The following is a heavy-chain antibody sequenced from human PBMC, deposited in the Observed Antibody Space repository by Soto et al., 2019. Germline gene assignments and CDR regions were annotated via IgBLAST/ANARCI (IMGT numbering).Heavy chain of an antibody. V-gene: IGHV3-48*02. CDR1: GFTLSSYN. J-gene: IGHJ6*02. CDR3: ARDHGSSTWFVGIYYYFGVDG. CDR2: ISGSSDTI. D-gene: IGHD6-13*01. Sequence: EVQLVESGGGLVQPGGSLRLSCAASGFTLSSYNMNWVRQAPGKGLEWVSYISGSSDTIYYADSVKGRFTISRDNAKNSRYLQMDSLRDEDTAGYYWARDHGSSTWFVGIYYYFGVDGWGQGTTVTVSS.